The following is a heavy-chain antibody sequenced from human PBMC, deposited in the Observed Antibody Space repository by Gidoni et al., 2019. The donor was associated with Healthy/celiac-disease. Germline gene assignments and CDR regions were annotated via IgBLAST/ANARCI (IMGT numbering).Heavy chain of an antibody. CDR2: ISGSGSST. CDR1: GFTFRSCP. J-gene: IGHJ4*02. CDR3: AKDPIMVTTVYYFDY. Sequence: EVQLLESGGGLVQPGGSVRLSCAASGFTFRSCPMSWVRQAPGKGLEWGSSISGSGSSTYYADSVKGPFTISRDNSKNTLYLQMNSLRAKDTAVYYCAKDPIMVTTVYYFDYWGQGTLVTVSS. V-gene: IGHV3-23*01. D-gene: IGHD4-17*01.